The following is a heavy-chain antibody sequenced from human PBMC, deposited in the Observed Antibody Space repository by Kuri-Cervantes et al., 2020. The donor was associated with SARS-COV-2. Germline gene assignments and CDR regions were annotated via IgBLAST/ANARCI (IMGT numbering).Heavy chain of an antibody. D-gene: IGHD6-6*01. V-gene: IGHV3-23*01. Sequence: GESLKIPLAASGFTFSSYAMSWVRQAPGKGLEWVSAIDGSSGDTYYADSVKGRCTISRDNSKNTLYLQMNSLRAEDTAVYYCAKVDSSSSYYYYYVMDVWGQGTTVTVSS. J-gene: IGHJ6*02. CDR2: IDGSSGDT. CDR3: AKVDSSSSYYYYYVMDV. CDR1: GFTFSSYA.